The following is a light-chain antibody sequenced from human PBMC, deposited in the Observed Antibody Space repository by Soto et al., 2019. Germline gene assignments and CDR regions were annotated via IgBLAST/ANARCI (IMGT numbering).Light chain of an antibody. CDR2: GTS. V-gene: IGKV3-20*01. CDR3: EYYGSSIT. Sequence: EIVLTQSPGTLSLSPGERATLSCRASQSVSSSYLAWYQQRPGQAPRLLIHGTSNRATGIPDRFSGSGSGTDFTLTLSRLEPEDFAVYYREYYGSSITFGGGTKVDIK. CDR1: QSVSSSY. J-gene: IGKJ4*01.